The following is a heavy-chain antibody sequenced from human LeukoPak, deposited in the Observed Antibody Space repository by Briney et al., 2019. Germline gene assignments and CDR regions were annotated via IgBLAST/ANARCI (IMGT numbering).Heavy chain of an antibody. V-gene: IGHV1-69*05. CDR2: IIPIFGTA. D-gene: IGHD7-27*01. Sequence: SVKVSCKASGGTFSSYAISWVRQAPGQGLKWMGRIIPIFGTANYAQKFQGRVTITTDESTSTAYMELSSLRSEDTAVYYCARDWGHTPNEEYYFDYWGQGTLVTVSS. J-gene: IGHJ4*02. CDR3: ARDWGHTPNEEYYFDY. CDR1: GGTFSSYA.